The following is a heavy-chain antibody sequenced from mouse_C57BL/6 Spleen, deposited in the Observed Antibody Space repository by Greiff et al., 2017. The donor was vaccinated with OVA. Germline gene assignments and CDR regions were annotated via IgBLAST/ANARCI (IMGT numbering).Heavy chain of an antibody. CDR2: IHPNSGST. D-gene: IGHD1-1*02. CDR1: GYTFTSYW. V-gene: IGHV1-64*01. Sequence: QVQLQQPGAELVKPGASVKLSCKASGYTFTSYWMHWVKQRPGQGLEWIGMIHPNSGSTNYNEKFKSKATLTVDKSSSTAYMQLSSLTSEDAAVYYCASWWDVGPGNYFDDWGQGTTLTVSS. J-gene: IGHJ2*01. CDR3: ASWWDVGPGNYFDD.